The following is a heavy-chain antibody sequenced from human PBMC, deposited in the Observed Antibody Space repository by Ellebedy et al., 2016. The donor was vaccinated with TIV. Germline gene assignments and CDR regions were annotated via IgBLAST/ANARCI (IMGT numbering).Heavy chain of an antibody. J-gene: IGHJ3*01. CDR1: GFTFSSYA. V-gene: IGHV3-23*01. Sequence: PGGSLRLSCEASGFTFSSYAMRWVRQAPGKGLVWVSTLGGSGDEIPYADSVKGRVSISRDNFKNTLCLQMNSLRAEDTAVYYCANYKNTGGSVWRSDAFDVWGQGTMVTVSS. CDR3: ANYKNTGGSVWRSDAFDV. CDR2: LGGSGDEI. D-gene: IGHD6-19*01.